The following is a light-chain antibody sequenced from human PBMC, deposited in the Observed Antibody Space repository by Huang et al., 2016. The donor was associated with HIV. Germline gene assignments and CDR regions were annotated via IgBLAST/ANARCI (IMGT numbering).Light chain of an antibody. CDR2: AAS. J-gene: IGKJ4*01. CDR3: QQYYNTTLS. V-gene: IGKV1-NL1*01. CDR1: RGISNS. Sequence: DIQMTQSPPSLSASVGDRVPITCRASRGISNSLAWYQQQPGKAPKLLLYAASRVQGGVPSRFSGSGSRTDYTLTISSLQPEDSATYYCQQYYNTTLSFGGGTKVEIK.